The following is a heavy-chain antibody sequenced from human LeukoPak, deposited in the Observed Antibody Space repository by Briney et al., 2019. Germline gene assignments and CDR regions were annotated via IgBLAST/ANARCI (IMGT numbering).Heavy chain of an antibody. CDR1: GFTFSGYS. CDR3: AKDGGNYYDSSGSYFDY. J-gene: IGHJ4*02. Sequence: GGSLRLSCAASGFTFSGYSLNWVRQAPGKGLEWVSAISGSGGSTYYADSVKGRFTISRDNSKNTLYLQMNSLRAEDTAVYYCAKDGGNYYDSSGSYFDYWGQGTVVTVSS. V-gene: IGHV3-23*01. D-gene: IGHD3-22*01. CDR2: ISGSGGST.